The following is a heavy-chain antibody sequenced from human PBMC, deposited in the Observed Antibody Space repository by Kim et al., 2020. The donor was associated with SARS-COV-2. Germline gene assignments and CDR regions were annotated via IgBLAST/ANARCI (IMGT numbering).Heavy chain of an antibody. Sequence: SETLSLTCSVSGGSIRSGGKFWTWIRQHPAKGLEGISYTSYSGNSHYSPSLRSRVSISSQTSENQFSLGLTSVTAAATAVYYVARGQPLDYWGQGTLVTV. D-gene: IGHD2-2*01. CDR1: GGSIRSGGKF. V-gene: IGHV4-31*03. CDR3: ARGQPLDY. J-gene: IGHJ4*02. CDR2: TSYSGNS.